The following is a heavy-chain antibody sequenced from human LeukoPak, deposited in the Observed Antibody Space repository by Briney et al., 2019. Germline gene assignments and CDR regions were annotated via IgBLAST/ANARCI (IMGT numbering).Heavy chain of an antibody. J-gene: IGHJ4*02. CDR1: GYTFTSYG. CDR3: HYYGSGSSPDFDY. V-gene: IGHV1-18*01. CDR2: ISAYNGNT. D-gene: IGHD3-10*01. Sequence: ATVTVSCTASGYTFTSYGISWVRQAPGQGLERMGWISAYNGNTNYAQKFQGRVTMTRDTSISTAYMELSRLRSDDTAVYYCHYYGSGSSPDFDYWGQGTLVTVSS.